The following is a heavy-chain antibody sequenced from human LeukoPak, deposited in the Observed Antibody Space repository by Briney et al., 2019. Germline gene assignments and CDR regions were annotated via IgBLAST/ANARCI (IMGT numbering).Heavy chain of an antibody. D-gene: IGHD1-26*01. CDR1: GYTFTSYG. CDR3: ARGGADESFDI. CDR2: ISAYNGNT. J-gene: IGHJ3*02. Sequence: EASVKVSCKASGYTFTSYGISWVRQAPGQGLEWMGWISAYNGNTNYAQKFQDWATMTRDTSISTVYMELSRLRSDDTAVYYCARGGADESFDIWGQGTMVTVSS. V-gene: IGHV1-18*01.